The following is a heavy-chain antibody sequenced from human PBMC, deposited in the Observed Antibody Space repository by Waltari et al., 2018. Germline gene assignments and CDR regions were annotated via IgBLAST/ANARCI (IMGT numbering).Heavy chain of an antibody. CDR2: IKSKADGGTT. J-gene: IGHJ3*02. CDR3: TTGGVKGPHDAFDI. CDR1: GFTFTRAW. V-gene: IGHV3-15*01. D-gene: IGHD2-8*01. Sequence: VQLVDSGGGLVKPGGSLSLSCAASGFTFTRAWMSWVRQAPGKGLEWVGRIKSKADGGTTDYAAPVKSRFTISKDDSKNTLYLQMNSRKTEDTAVYYCTTGGVKGPHDAFDIWGRGTMVTVSS.